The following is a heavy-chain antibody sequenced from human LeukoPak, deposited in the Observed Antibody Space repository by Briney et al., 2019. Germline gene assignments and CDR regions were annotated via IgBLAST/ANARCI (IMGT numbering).Heavy chain of an antibody. CDR1: GGSISSYY. CDR2: IYYSGST. D-gene: IGHD5-12*01. CDR3: ARQDVATSHDAFDI. Sequence: SETLSLTCTVSGGSISSYYWTWIRQPPGKGLEWIGYIYYSGSTNYNPSLKSRVTISVDTSKNQFSLKLNSVTAADTAVYYCARQDVATSHDAFDIWGQGTMVTVSS. V-gene: IGHV4-59*08. J-gene: IGHJ3*02.